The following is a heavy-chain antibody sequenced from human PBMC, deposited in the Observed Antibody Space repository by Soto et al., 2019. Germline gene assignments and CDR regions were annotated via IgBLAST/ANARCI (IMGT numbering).Heavy chain of an antibody. CDR1: GFSFNNAW. CDR3: ALITSDY. CDR2: IKSKSDGEST. V-gene: IGHV3-15*07. Sequence: EVQLVESGGGLVKPGGSLRLSCAASGFSFNNAWMNWVRQVPGEGLEWVGRIKSKSDGESTEYAAPVKGRFTISRDDSNNTVYLQMNSLKTEDTAVYYCALITSDYWGQGTLVTVSS. J-gene: IGHJ4*02.